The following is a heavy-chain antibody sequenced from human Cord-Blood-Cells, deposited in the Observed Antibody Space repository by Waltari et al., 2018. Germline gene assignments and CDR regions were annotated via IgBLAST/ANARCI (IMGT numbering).Heavy chain of an antibody. J-gene: IGHJ4*02. CDR3: ARDSDTYYDFWSGYYGLFDY. CDR1: GYTFTSYA. Sequence: QVQLVQSGAEVTKHGASVTVSCKASGYTFTSYAMHWVRQAPGQRLEWMGWINAGNGNTKYSQKFQGRVTITRDTSASTAYMELSSLRSEDTAVYYCARDSDTYYDFWSGYYGLFDYWGQGTLVTVSS. V-gene: IGHV1-3*01. CDR2: INAGNGNT. D-gene: IGHD3-3*01.